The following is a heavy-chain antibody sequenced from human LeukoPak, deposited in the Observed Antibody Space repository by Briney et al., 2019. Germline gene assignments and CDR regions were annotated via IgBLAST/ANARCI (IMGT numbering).Heavy chain of an antibody. Sequence: GGSLRLSCAASGFSFSNYGMSWVRQAPGQGLEWVSAITDSGRATYYADYVKGRFIISRDNSENTLYLQMHSLRDEDTAVYYCAKHLPGVKSSDYWGQGALVTVSS. CDR1: GFSFSNYG. CDR2: ITDSGRAT. D-gene: IGHD3-10*01. CDR3: AKHLPGVKSSDY. J-gene: IGHJ4*02. V-gene: IGHV3-23*01.